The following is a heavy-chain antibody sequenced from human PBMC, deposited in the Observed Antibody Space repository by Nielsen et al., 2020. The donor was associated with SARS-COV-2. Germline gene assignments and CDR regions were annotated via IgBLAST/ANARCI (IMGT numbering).Heavy chain of an antibody. V-gene: IGHV3-13*04. CDR2: IGTAGDT. Sequence: GGSLRLSCAASGFTFSSYDMHWVRQATGKGLEWVSAIGTAGDTYYPGSVKGRFTISRENAKNSLYLQMNSLRAGDTAVYYCARTRTFNGDYFWYFDLWGRGTLVTVSS. D-gene: IGHD4-17*01. CDR1: GFTFSSYD. J-gene: IGHJ2*01. CDR3: ARTRTFNGDYFWYFDL.